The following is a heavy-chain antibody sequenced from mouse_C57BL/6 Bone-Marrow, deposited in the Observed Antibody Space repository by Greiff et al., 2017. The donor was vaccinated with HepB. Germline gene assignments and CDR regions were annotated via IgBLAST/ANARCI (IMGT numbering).Heavy chain of an antibody. CDR3: ARAGFLFAWFAY. Sequence: EVKLVESGGGLVKPGGSLKLSCAASGFTFSSYAMSWVRQTPEKRLEWVATISDGGSYTYYPDNVKGRFTISRDNAKNNLYLLMRHLKSEDAAMYYCARAGFLFAWFAYWGQGTLVTVSA. J-gene: IGHJ3*01. V-gene: IGHV5-4*03. CDR2: ISDGGSYT. CDR1: GFTFSSYA.